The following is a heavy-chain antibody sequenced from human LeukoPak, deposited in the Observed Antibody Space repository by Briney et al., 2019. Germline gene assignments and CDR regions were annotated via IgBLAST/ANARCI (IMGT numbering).Heavy chain of an antibody. V-gene: IGHV3-53*01. Sequence: PGGSLRLSCAASGFTVSSIYMSWVRQAPGKGLEWVSVIYTGGSTYYADSVKGRFTLSRDNSKNTLYLQMSRLRAEDTAVYYCARDVSGSSWFDYWGQETLVTVSS. CDR1: GFTVSSIY. CDR2: IYTGGST. J-gene: IGHJ4*02. CDR3: ARDVSGSSWFDY. D-gene: IGHD6-13*01.